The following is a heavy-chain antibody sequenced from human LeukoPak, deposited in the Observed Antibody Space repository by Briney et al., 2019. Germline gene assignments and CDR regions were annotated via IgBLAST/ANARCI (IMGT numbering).Heavy chain of an antibody. CDR1: GFTFSSYG. CDR3: ARAKPWVSSTRVGDYYYYYYMDV. Sequence: GGSLRLSCAASGFTFSSYGMHWVRQAPGKGLEWVAFIRYDGSNKYYADSVEGRFTISRDNSKNTLYLQMNSLRAEDTAVYYCARAKPWVSSTRVGDYYYYYYMDVWGKGTTVTVSS. V-gene: IGHV3-30*02. CDR2: IRYDGSNK. J-gene: IGHJ6*03. D-gene: IGHD2-2*01.